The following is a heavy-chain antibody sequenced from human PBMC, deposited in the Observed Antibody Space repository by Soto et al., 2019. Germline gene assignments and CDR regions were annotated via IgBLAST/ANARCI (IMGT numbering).Heavy chain of an antibody. CDR3: AKSSHLLTGYGLSCAFDI. CDR1: EFTFSSYA. CDR2: ISGSGGST. Sequence: VQLLESGGGLVQPGGSLRLSCAASEFTFSSYAMSWVRQAPGKGLEWVSAISGSGGSTYYADSVKGRFTISRDNSKNTLYLQMNSLRAEDTAVYYCAKSSHLLTGYGLSCAFDIWGQGTMVTVSS. J-gene: IGHJ3*02. D-gene: IGHD3-9*01. V-gene: IGHV3-23*01.